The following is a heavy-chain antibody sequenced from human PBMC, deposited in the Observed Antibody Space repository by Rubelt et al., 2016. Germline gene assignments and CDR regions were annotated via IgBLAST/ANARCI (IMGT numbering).Heavy chain of an antibody. CDR2: ISYDGSNK. Sequence: AMHWVRQAPGKGLEWVAVISYDGSNKYYADSVKGRFTISRDNSKNTLYLQMNSLRAEDTAVYYCARVGMAVAGLDYYYYGMDVWGQGTTVTVSS. D-gene: IGHD6-19*01. V-gene: IGHV3-30*04. J-gene: IGHJ6*02. CDR3: ARVGMAVAGLDYYYYGMDV. CDR1: A.